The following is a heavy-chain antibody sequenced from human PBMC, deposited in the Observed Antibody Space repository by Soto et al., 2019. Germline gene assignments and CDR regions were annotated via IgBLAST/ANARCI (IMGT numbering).Heavy chain of an antibody. Sequence: PGGSLRLSCSASGFTFDDCAMHWVRQAPGKGPEWVAGISWDSATVGYAESVKGRFTKSVDTSKNQFSLKLSSVTAADTAVYYCARWYYYDSSGYAFDYWGQGTLVTVSS. D-gene: IGHD3-22*01. CDR3: ARWYYYDSSGYAFDY. V-gene: IGHV3-9*01. J-gene: IGHJ4*02. CDR2: ISWDSATV. CDR1: GFTFDDCA.